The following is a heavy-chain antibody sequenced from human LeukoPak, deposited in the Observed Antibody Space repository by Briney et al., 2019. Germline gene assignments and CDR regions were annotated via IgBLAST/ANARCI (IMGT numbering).Heavy chain of an antibody. J-gene: IGHJ5*02. D-gene: IGHD3-3*01. CDR3: ARDPITIFGVVINLGLPTTGNNWFDP. Sequence: ASVKVSCKASGYTFTGYYMHWVRQAPGQGLEWMGWINPNSGGTNYAQKFQGRVTMTRDTSISTAYTELSRLRSDDTAVYYCARDPITIFGVVINLGLPTTGNNWFDPWGQGTLVTVSS. CDR2: INPNSGGT. V-gene: IGHV1-2*02. CDR1: GYTFTGYY.